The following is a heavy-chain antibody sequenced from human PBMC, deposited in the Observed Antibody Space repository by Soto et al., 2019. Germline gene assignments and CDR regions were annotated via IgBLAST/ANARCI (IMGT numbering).Heavy chain of an antibody. J-gene: IGHJ5*02. CDR1: GFSLSTSGVG. Sequence: SGPTLVNPTQTLTLTCTFSGFSLSTSGVGVGWIRQPPGKALEWLALIYWNDDKRYSPSLKSRLTITKDTSKNQVVLTMTNMDPVDTATYYCAHSRVPDDYDFWSGYSSARWFDPWGQGTLVTVSS. V-gene: IGHV2-5*01. CDR2: IYWNDDK. CDR3: AHSRVPDDYDFWSGYSSARWFDP. D-gene: IGHD3-3*01.